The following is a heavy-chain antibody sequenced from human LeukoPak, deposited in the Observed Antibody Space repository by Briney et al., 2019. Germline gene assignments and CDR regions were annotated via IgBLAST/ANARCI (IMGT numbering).Heavy chain of an antibody. CDR2: IKQDGSEK. CDR1: GFTFSTYW. V-gene: IGHV3-7*02. Sequence: PGGSLRLSCAASGFTFSTYWMSWVRQAPGKGLEWVANIKQDGSEKYYVDSVKGRFTISRDNTKNSLSLQMNSLRVEDTSIYYCTTVLRGTYWSFDYWGQGALVTVSS. CDR3: TTVLRGTYWSFDY. J-gene: IGHJ4*02. D-gene: IGHD1-26*01.